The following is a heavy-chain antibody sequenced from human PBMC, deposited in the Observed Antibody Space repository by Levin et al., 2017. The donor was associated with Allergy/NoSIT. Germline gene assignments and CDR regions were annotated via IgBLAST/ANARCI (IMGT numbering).Heavy chain of an antibody. CDR1: GYTFTGYY. D-gene: IGHD3-3*01. CDR2: INPNSGGT. V-gene: IGHV1-2*06. CDR3: ARPGITIFGVVTYYFDY. J-gene: IGHJ4*02. Sequence: GESLKISCKASGYTFTGYYMHWVRQAPGQGLEWMGRINPNSGGTNYAQKFQGRVTMTRDTSISTAYMELSRLRSDDTAVYYCARPGITIFGVVTYYFDYWGQGTLVTVSS.